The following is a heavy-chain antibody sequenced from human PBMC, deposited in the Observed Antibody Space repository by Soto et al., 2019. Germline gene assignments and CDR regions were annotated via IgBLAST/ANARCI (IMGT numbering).Heavy chain of an antibody. J-gene: IGHJ4*02. V-gene: IGHV4-59*03. D-gene: IGHD1-26*01. CDR2: VYYTGST. CDR3: VRWVGHFDF. CDR1: GGSISGFH. Sequence: QVQLQELGPGLVKPSETLSLTCSVSGGSISGFHWSWIRQPPGKGLEWIGYVYYTGSTNYNPSFKSRVTISVDTSKNQFSLKLTSVTAADTAVYYCVRWVGHFDFWGQGTLVTVSS.